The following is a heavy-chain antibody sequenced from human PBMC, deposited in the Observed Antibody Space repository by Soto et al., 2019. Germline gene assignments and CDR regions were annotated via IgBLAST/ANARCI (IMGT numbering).Heavy chain of an antibody. D-gene: IGHD2-21*02. CDR3: ARDMTAGFTHYFDP. Sequence: AATLSPPGFVPGVSVPSHHWIWIRVFTGQGLEWIAYTSYTGNTNYNPSLQSRVPISLDTSKNQLSLKLTSMTAADTAVYYCARDMTAGFTHYFDPWGQGTLVSVSA. CDR1: GVSVPSHH. V-gene: IGHV4-59*02. CDR2: TSYTGNT. J-gene: IGHJ5*02.